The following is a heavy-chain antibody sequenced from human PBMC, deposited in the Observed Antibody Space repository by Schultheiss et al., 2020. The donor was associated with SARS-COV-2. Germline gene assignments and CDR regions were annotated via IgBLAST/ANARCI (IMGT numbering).Heavy chain of an antibody. V-gene: IGHV1-18*04. CDR1: GYTFTSYY. CDR2: ISAYNGNT. CDR3: ARVRRRYYGSGSYPDY. J-gene: IGHJ4*02. D-gene: IGHD3-10*01. Sequence: ASVKVSCKASGYTFTSYYVHWVRQAPGQGLEWMGWISAYNGNTNYAQKLQGRVTMTTDTSTSTAYMELRSLRSDDTAVYYCARVRRRYYGSGSYPDYWGQGTLVTVSS.